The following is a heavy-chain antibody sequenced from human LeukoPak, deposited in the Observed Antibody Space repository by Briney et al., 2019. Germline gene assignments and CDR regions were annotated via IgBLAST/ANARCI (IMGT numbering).Heavy chain of an antibody. V-gene: IGHV4-34*01. Sequence: SETLSLTCAVCGGSFSGYYWSWIRQPPGKGLEWIGEINHSGSTNYNPSLKSRVTISVDTSKNQFSLKLSSVTAADTAVYYCARGRPLVTFINWGQGTLVTVSS. D-gene: IGHD4-11*01. J-gene: IGHJ4*02. CDR3: ARGRPLVTFIN. CDR1: GGSFSGYY. CDR2: INHSGST.